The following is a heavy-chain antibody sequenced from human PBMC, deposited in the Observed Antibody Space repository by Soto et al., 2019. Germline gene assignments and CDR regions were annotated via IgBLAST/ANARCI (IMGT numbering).Heavy chain of an antibody. V-gene: IGHV1-69*13. CDR1: RVAFSKFI. CDR2: IIPIFGTA. D-gene: IGHD6-19*01. J-gene: IGHJ6*02. CDR3: AKVRYRSTMAYHYGIDV. Sequence: ASVKVSCKASRVAFSKFIVTWVRQAPGLGLEWVGGIIPIFGTANYAQKFQGRVTITADESTSTSYMEVNNLRSEDTAVYYCAKVRYRSTMAYHYGIDVWGQGTTVTVSS.